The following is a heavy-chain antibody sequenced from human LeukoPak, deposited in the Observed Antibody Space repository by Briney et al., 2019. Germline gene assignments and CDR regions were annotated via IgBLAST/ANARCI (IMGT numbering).Heavy chain of an antibody. CDR3: ASVPPESITGTYSVDY. V-gene: IGHV3-30-3*01. J-gene: IGHJ4*02. Sequence: GRSLRLSCAASGFTFSSYAMHWVRQAPGKGLEWVAVISYDGSNKYYADSVKGRFIISRDNSKNTLYLQMNSLRAEDTAVYYCASVPPESITGTYSVDYWGQGTLVTVSS. CDR1: GFTFSSYA. CDR2: ISYDGSNK. D-gene: IGHD1-20*01.